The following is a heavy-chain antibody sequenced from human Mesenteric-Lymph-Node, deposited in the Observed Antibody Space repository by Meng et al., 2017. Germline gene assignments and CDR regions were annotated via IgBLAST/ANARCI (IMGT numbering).Heavy chain of an antibody. V-gene: IGHV1-2*06. J-gene: IGHJ4*02. CDR1: GYTFTGNY. D-gene: IGHD3-22*01. Sequence: ASVKVSCKASGYTFTGNYMHWVRQAPGQGLEWMGRINPNTGDTNYPQKFQGRVTMTRDTSISTAYMELSRLRSDDTAVYYCARGRDYYYDSSDYPTSFDYWGQGTLVTVSS. CDR2: INPNTGDT. CDR3: ARGRDYYYDSSDYPTSFDY.